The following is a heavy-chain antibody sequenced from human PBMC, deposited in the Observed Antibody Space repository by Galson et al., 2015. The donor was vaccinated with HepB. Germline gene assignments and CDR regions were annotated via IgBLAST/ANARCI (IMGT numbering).Heavy chain of an antibody. CDR2: IRSKANSYAT. CDR3: TRHLGDYKGDYYYGMDV. V-gene: IGHV3-73*01. J-gene: IGHJ6*02. D-gene: IGHD4-17*01. CDR1: GFTFSGSA. Sequence: SLRLSCAASGFTFSGSAMHWVRQASGKGLEWVGRIRSKANSYATAYAASVKGRFTISRDDSKNTAYLQMNSLKTEDTAVYYCTRHLGDYKGDYYYGMDVWGQGTTVTVSS.